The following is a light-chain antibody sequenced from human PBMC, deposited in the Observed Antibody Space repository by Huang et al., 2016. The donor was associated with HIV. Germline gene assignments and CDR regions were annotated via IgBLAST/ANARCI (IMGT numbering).Light chain of an antibody. CDR1: QSVSSN. V-gene: IGKV3-15*01. Sequence: EIVMTQSPATLSVFPGERATLSCRASQSVSSNLAWYQQKPGQAPRLLIYGASPRATGIPARFSGSGSGTEFTLTISSLQSEDFAVYYCQQYNDWPLFTFGPGTKVDIK. CDR2: GAS. CDR3: QQYNDWPLFT. J-gene: IGKJ3*01.